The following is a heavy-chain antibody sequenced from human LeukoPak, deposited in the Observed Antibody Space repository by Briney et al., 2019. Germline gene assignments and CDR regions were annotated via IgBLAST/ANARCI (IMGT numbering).Heavy chain of an antibody. CDR2: INSEGSST. CDR1: GFTFSSYW. V-gene: IGHV3-74*01. D-gene: IGHD3-10*01. J-gene: IGHJ4*01. CDR3: ARAVYYSNYLGY. Sequence: PGGSLRLSCAASGFTFSSYWMHWVRQAPGKGRVWVSRINSEGSSTNYADSVKGRFTISRDNAKNTLYPQMNSLRAEDTAMYYCARAVYYSNYLGYWGQGTLVTVSS.